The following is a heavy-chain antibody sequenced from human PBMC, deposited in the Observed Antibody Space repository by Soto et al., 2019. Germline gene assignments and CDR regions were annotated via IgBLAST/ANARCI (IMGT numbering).Heavy chain of an antibody. V-gene: IGHV4-30-4*01. D-gene: IGHD5-12*01. Sequence: SETRSFTCTVSGGSISSGDYYWSWIRQPPGKGLEWIGYIYYSGSTYYNPSLTSRVTISVDTSKNQFSLKMSSVTAADTAVYYCARGGWLRPFDYWGQGTLVTVSS. CDR1: GGSISSGDYY. J-gene: IGHJ4*02. CDR3: ARGGWLRPFDY. CDR2: IYYSGST.